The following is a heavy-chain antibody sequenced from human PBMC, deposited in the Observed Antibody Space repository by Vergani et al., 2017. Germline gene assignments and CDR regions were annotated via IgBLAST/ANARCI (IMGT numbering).Heavy chain of an antibody. V-gene: IGHV3-66*01. D-gene: IGHD6-19*01. CDR2: IYSGGST. CDR1: GFTVSSNY. J-gene: IGHJ5*02. Sequence: EVELVESGGGLVQPGGSLRLSCAASGFTVSSNYMRWVRQAPGKGLEWVSVIYSGGSTYYADSVKGRFTISRDNSKNTLYLQMNSLRAEDTAVYYCARAPGIAVAGRWFDPWGQGTLVTVSS. CDR3: ARAPGIAVAGRWFDP.